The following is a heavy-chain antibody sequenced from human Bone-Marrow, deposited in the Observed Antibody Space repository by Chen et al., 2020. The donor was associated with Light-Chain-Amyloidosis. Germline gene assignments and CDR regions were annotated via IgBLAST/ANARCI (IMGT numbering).Heavy chain of an antibody. D-gene: IGHD3-9*01. CDR1: GFAFSSYA. CDR3: AKDISYDDILPGYPADAFDI. V-gene: IGHV3-23*04. J-gene: IGHJ3*02. CDR2: ISGRGGSR. Sequence: EVQLVESGGGLLQRGGSLRLSCAASGFAFSSYAMSWVRQAPGKGLEGVATISGRGGSRYSGDSVKGRLTISRDNSKNALFRQMNSRRAEDTAVYYCAKDISYDDILPGYPADAFDIWGQGTMVTVSS.